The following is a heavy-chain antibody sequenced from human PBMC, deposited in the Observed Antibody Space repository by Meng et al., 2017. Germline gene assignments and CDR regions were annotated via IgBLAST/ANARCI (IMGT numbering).Heavy chain of an antibody. J-gene: IGHJ4*02. CDR1: GDSVSSNSAA. CDR2: AYYRSKWYH. D-gene: IGHD1-26*01. CDR3: ARGSYSFDS. V-gene: IGHV6-1*01. Sequence: QIQLQQSGSGLVKPSQTLSLICASSGDSVSSNSAAWNWIRQSPSGGLEWLGRAYYRSKWYHDYAESVKSRISIDPDTSKNQFSLQLRSVTPEDSAVYYCARGSYSFDSWGQRTLVTVSS.